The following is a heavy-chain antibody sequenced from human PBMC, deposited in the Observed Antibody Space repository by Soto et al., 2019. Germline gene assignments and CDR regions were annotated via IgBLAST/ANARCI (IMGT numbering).Heavy chain of an antibody. D-gene: IGHD3-16*01. Sequence: EVQLVESGGGLVQPGGSLRLSCAASGFTFSTYWMHWVRQAPGEGLVWVSRIKGDESTTNYADSVKGRFTVSRDNARNTLYLPINSLRPEDTAIYYWARGGLYAYYQDNWGQGTLVTVSS. CDR1: GFTFSTYW. J-gene: IGHJ4*02. CDR2: IKGDESTT. V-gene: IGHV3-74*01. CDR3: ARGGLYAYYQDN.